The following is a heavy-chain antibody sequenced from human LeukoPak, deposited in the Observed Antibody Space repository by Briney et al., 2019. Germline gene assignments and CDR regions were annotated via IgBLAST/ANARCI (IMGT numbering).Heavy chain of an antibody. CDR2: MYSTGST. CDR1: GGSISSYC. V-gene: IGHV4-4*07. D-gene: IGHD6-13*01. CDR3: ARQIASAGTAGLDF. J-gene: IGHJ4*02. Sequence: SETLSLTCTVSGGSISSYCWSWIRQPAGKGLEWIGCMYSTGSTNYNPSLKSRVTMSVDTSKNQFSLRLRSVTAADTAVYYCARQIASAGTAGLDFWGQGALVTVSS.